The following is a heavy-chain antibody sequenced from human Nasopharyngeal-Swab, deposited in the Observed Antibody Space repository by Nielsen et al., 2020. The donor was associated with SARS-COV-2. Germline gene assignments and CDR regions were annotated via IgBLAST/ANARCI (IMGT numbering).Heavy chain of an antibody. J-gene: IGHJ4*02. Sequence: GGSLRPSCAAFESTFSSYSMNWVRQASGKGLEWISYISTTGFTTFYADSVTGRFTISRDDAKNSVYLQMNSLRADDTAVYYCAREVGAGFLDHWGQGTPVTVSS. CDR2: ISTTGFTT. D-gene: IGHD6-19*01. CDR1: ESTFSSYS. CDR3: AREVGAGFLDH. V-gene: IGHV3-48*04.